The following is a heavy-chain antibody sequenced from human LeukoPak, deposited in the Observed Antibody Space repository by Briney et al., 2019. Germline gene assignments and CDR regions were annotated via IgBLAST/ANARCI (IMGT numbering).Heavy chain of an antibody. D-gene: IGHD3-10*01. V-gene: IGHV1-2*04. CDR3: ARDGWFGEFHDAFDI. CDR2: INPNSGGT. CDR1: GYTFTGYY. Sequence: ASVKVSCKASGYTFTGYYMHWVRQAPGQGLEWMGWINPNSGGTNYAQKFQGWVTMTRDTSISTGYMELSRLRSDDTAVYYCARDGWFGEFHDAFDIWGQGTMVTVSS. J-gene: IGHJ3*02.